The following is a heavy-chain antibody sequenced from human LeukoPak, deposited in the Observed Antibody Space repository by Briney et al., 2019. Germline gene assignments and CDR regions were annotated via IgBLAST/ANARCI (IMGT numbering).Heavy chain of an antibody. CDR1: GFTFDDYA. V-gene: IGHV3-9*01. D-gene: IGHD3-22*01. Sequence: GGSLRLSCAASGFTFDDYAMHWVRQAPGKGLEWVSGISWNSGNIGYADSVKGRFTISRDNAKNSLYLQMNSLRAEDTALYYCAKEDNYYDSSAAFDYWGQGTLVTVSS. J-gene: IGHJ4*02. CDR3: AKEDNYYDSSAAFDY. CDR2: ISWNSGNI.